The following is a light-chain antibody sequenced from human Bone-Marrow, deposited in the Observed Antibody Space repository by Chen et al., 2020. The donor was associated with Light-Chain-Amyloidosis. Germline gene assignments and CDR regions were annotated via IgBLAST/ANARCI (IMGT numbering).Light chain of an antibody. CDR2: EVT. V-gene: IGLV2-18*02. CDR3: SSYTITNTLV. CDR1: MRGVGSDNH. J-gene: IGLJ1*01. Sequence: QSALTQPPSVSGSPGQSRIISRTGTMRGVGSDNHVSWYHQHPDTAPKHMIYEVTNRPSWVPDRFSGSKSDNTFSLTIFGLQNEDEADYFCSSYTITNTLVFGSGTRVTVL.